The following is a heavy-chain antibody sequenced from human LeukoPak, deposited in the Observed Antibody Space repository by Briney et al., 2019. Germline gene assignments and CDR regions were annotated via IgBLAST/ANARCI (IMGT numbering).Heavy chain of an antibody. CDR1: GFTFSSYA. CDR3: AKVSYCGGDCLQHFDY. Sequence: PGGSLRLSCTASGFTFSSYAMSWVRQAPGKGLEWVSTIGGSGDSTYYADSVKGRFTISRDNSKNTLYLQMNSLRAEDTAVYYCAKVSYCGGDCLQHFDYWGQGTLVTVSS. CDR2: IGGSGDST. J-gene: IGHJ4*02. V-gene: IGHV3-23*01. D-gene: IGHD2-21*01.